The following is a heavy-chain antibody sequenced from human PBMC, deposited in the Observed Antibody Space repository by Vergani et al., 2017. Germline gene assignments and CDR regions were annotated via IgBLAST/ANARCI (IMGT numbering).Heavy chain of an antibody. CDR2: IYYSGST. V-gene: IGHV4-31*03. Sequence: QVQLQESGPGLVKPSQTLSLTCTVSGGSISSGGYYWSWIRQHPGKGLEWIGYIYYSGSTYYNPSLKSRVTISVDTSKNQFSLKLSSVTAADTAVYYCARVXRTVVAATRNYYYYGMDVWGQGTTVTVSS. CDR1: GGSISSGGYY. CDR3: ARVXRTVVAATRNYYYYGMDV. J-gene: IGHJ6*02. D-gene: IGHD2-15*01.